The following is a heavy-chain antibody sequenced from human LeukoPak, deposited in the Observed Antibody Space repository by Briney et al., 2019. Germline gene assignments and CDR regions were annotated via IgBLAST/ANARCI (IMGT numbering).Heavy chain of an antibody. CDR1: EFPFSSYA. V-gene: IGHV3-23*01. CDR3: AKNWVAGLFDH. D-gene: IGHD6-19*01. CDR2: ISRSGDTT. Sequence: GGPLRLSCAASEFPFSSYAMTCVRHAPGKGLEWVSGISRSGDTTYHADSVKGRFTISRHNSKSTLYLQMNSLRAEDTAVYYCAKNWVAGLFDHWGQGTLVTVSS. J-gene: IGHJ4*02.